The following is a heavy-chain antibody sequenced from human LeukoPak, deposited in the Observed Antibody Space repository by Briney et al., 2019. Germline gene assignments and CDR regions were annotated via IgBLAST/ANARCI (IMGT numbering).Heavy chain of an antibody. D-gene: IGHD4-17*01. J-gene: IGHJ3*02. V-gene: IGHV4-59*11. CDR3: ARDLVTVTKGFDI. Sequence: SETLSRTGAVSGDSFSSHYWTWIRQPPGKGLEWIGYISYIGSTNYNPSLKSRVTISIDTSKNQFSLKLSSVTAADTAVYYCARDLVTVTKGFDIWGQGTMVSVSS. CDR2: ISYIGST. CDR1: GDSFSSHY.